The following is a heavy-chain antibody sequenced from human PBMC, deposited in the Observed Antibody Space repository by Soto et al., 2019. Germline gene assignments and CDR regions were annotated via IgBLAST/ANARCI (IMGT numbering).Heavy chain of an antibody. Sequence: QVQLVQSGAEVKKPGSSVKVSCKASGGSVSNYTLSWVRQAPGQGLQWMGRIIPILGRANYAENFQGRLTIIADKSTIPSYMELSSLRSEDPAVYFCAGDSAYSNYAFDFWGQGTLVIVSS. J-gene: IGHJ4*02. CDR1: GGSVSNYT. D-gene: IGHD4-4*01. CDR3: AGDSAYSNYAFDF. V-gene: IGHV1-69*08. CDR2: IIPILGRA.